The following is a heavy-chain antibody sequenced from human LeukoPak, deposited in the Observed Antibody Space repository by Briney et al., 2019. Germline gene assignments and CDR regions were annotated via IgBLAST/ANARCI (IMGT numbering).Heavy chain of an antibody. CDR1: GASISSYY. CDR2: IYVSGTS. V-gene: IGHV4-4*07. Sequence: SETLSLTCTVSGASISSYYWSWIRQPAGKGLEWIGRIYVSGTSVYNPSLKSRVSMSVDTSKNQLSLRLRSVTAADTAVYYCARDDVDTPPFDYLGQGTLVIASS. CDR3: ARDDVDTPPFDY. D-gene: IGHD5-18*01. J-gene: IGHJ4*02.